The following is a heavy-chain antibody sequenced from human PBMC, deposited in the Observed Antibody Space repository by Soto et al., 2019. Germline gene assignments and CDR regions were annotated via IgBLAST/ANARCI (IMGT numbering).Heavy chain of an antibody. V-gene: IGHV3-23*01. Sequence: EVQLLESGGGLVQSGGSLRLSCAASGFRFSGYAMSWVRQAPGQGLEWVSAISGNAADTYYADSVKGRFTITRDNSKNTLYLQMNSLRAEDTDVYYCAKGAGKGDYGHWYFDLWGRGTLVTVSS. CDR1: GFRFSGYA. CDR2: ISGNAADT. CDR3: AKGAGKGDYGHWYFDL. D-gene: IGHD4-17*01. J-gene: IGHJ2*01.